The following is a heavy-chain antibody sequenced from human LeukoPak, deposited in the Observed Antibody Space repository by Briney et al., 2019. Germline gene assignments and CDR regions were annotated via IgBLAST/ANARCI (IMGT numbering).Heavy chain of an antibody. Sequence: GGSLRLFCAASGFTFSSYWMTWVRQAPGKGLEWVANIKQDGSEKHYVDSVKGRFTISRDNAKNSLYLQMDSLRAENTAVYYCARDRESLISSDWGQGTLVTVSS. J-gene: IGHJ4*02. CDR2: IKQDGSEK. CDR1: GFTFSSYW. D-gene: IGHD3-10*01. CDR3: ARDRESLISSD. V-gene: IGHV3-7*04.